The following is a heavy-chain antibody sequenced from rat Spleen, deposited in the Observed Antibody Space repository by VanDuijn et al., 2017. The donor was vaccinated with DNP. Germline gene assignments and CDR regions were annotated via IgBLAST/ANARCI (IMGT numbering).Heavy chain of an antibody. CDR2: ISYDGCST. Sequence: EVQLVESGGGLVQPGRSLKLSCAASGFTLSDYYMAWVRQAPPKGLVWVAYISYDGCSTYNGDSVKGRFTNSRDNAKNTLYLQMNSLRSEDTATYYCARHVLPLRVWDYWGQGVMVTVSS. CDR1: GFTLSDYY. D-gene: IGHD1-4*01. J-gene: IGHJ2*01. V-gene: IGHV5-22*01. CDR3: ARHVLPLRVWDY.